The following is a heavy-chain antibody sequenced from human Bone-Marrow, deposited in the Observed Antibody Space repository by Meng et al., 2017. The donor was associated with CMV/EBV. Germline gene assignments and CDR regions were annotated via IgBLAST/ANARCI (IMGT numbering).Heavy chain of an antibody. J-gene: IGHJ4*02. D-gene: IGHD1-26*01. Sequence: GESLKISCAASGFTFTDYYMSWIRQAPGKGLEWISYISSSSGTIYYADSVKGRFTVSRDNAKTSLYLQMNSLRAGDTAVYYCTRVKILVGPSDFWGQGTLVPVSS. CDR1: GFTFTDYY. CDR3: TRVKILVGPSDF. V-gene: IGHV3-11*01. CDR2: ISSSSGTI.